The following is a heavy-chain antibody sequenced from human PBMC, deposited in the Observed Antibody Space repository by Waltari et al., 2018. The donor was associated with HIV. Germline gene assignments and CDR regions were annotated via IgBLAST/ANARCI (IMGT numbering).Heavy chain of an antibody. D-gene: IGHD3-10*01. CDR3: ARDCLWFGESYYYYGMDV. CDR1: GGSISSYY. CDR2: IYTSGST. V-gene: IGHV4-4*07. J-gene: IGHJ6*02. Sequence: QVQLQESGPGLVKPSETLSLTCTVSGGSISSYYWSWIRQPAGKGLEWIGRIYTSGSTNYNPSLKSRVTMSVDTSKNQFSLKLSSVTAADTAVYYCARDCLWFGESYYYYGMDVWGQGTTVTVSS.